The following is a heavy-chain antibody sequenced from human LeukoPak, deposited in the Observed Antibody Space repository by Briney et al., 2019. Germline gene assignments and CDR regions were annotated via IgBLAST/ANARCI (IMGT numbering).Heavy chain of an antibody. J-gene: IGHJ4*02. CDR3: ARDRNYYDSNNYHRVDY. CDR2: IRYDGNIK. D-gene: IGHD3-22*01. CDR1: GFAFGSYD. Sequence: GGSLRLSCAASGFAFGSYDIHWVRQAPGKGLEWVAFIRYDGNIKYFADSVKGRFTISRDNAKNSLYLQMNSLRAEDTAVYYCARDRNYYDSNNYHRVDYWGQGTLVTVSS. V-gene: IGHV3-30*02.